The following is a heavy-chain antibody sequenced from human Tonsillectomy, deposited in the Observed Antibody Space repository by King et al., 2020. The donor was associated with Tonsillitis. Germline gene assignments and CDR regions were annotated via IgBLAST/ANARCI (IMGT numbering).Heavy chain of an antibody. CDR1: GGSISSYY. J-gene: IGHJ5*02. CDR2: IYYSGST. CDR3: ARSTDIVVVPAGPPTIHSFDP. V-gene: IGHV4-59*01. D-gene: IGHD2-2*01. Sequence: VQLQESGPGLVKPSETLSLTCTVSGGSISSYYWSWIRQPPGKGLEWIGYIYYSGSTNYNHSLKSRVTISVDTSKNQFSLKLSSVTAADTAVYYCARSTDIVVVPAGPPTIHSFDPWGQGTLVTVSS.